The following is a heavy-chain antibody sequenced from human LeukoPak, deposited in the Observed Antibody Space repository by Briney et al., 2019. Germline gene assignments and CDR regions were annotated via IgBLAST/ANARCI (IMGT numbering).Heavy chain of an antibody. Sequence: ASVKVSCKVSGYTLTELSMHWVRQAPGQGLEWMGIINPSGGSTSYAQKFQGRVTMTGDTSTSTVYMELSSLRSEDTAVYYCARDPATPGIAVAVAPLDYWGQGTLVTVSS. J-gene: IGHJ4*02. CDR1: GYTLTELS. CDR2: INPSGGST. D-gene: IGHD6-19*01. CDR3: ARDPATPGIAVAVAPLDY. V-gene: IGHV1-46*01.